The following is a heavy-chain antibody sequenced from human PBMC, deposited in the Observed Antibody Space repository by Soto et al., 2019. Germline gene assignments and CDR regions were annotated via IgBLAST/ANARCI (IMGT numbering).Heavy chain of an antibody. J-gene: IGHJ6*02. D-gene: IGHD6-13*01. CDR2: IRSKANSYAT. CDR3: TTDSSSFDGMDV. V-gene: IGHV3-73*01. Sequence: PGGSLRLSCAASGFTFSGSAMHWVRQASGKGLEWVGRIRSKANSYATAYAASAKGRFTISRDDSKNTAYLQMNSLKTEDTAVYYCTTDSSSFDGMDVWGQGTTVTVSS. CDR1: GFTFSGSA.